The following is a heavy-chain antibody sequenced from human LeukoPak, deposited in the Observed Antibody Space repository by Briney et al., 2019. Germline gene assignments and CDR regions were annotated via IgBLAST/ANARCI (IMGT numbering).Heavy chain of an antibody. J-gene: IGHJ6*03. D-gene: IGHD6-13*01. CDR2: IYTSGST. Sequence: SETLSLTCTVSGGSISSGSYYWSWIRQPAGKGLEWIGRIYTSGSTNYNPSLKSRVTISVDTSKNQFSLKLSSVTAADTAVYYCARVSIAAAGSSYYYYYMDVWGKGTTVTISS. CDR3: ARVSIAAAGSSYYYYYMDV. CDR1: GGSISSGSYY. V-gene: IGHV4-61*02.